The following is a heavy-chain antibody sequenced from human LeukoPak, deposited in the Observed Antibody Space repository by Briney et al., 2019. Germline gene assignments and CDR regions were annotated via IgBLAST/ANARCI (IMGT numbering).Heavy chain of an antibody. Sequence: SETLSLTCVVYGGSFSGYYWSWIRQPPGKGLEWIGEIYHRGSANYNPSLRSRVSISVDTSKNQFSLKLSSVTAADTAVYYCARIAAAARNYGMDVWGKGTTVTVSS. D-gene: IGHD6-13*01. CDR1: GGSFSGYY. CDR2: IYHRGSA. V-gene: IGHV4-34*01. CDR3: ARIAAAARNYGMDV. J-gene: IGHJ6*04.